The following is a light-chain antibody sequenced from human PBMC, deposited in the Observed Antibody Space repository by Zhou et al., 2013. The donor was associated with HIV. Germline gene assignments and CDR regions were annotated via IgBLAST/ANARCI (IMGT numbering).Light chain of an antibody. J-gene: IGKJ1*01. CDR1: QSLLHSDGKTY. CDR2: EVS. CDR3: FQHNSYPWM. V-gene: IGKV2D-29*01. Sequence: DIVMTQSPLSLSVTPGQPASISCKSSQSLLHSDGKTYLYWYLQKPGQPPQLLIYEVSNRFSGVPDRFSGSESGTDFTLTITSLQPEDFGTYYCFQHNSYPWMFGQGTRV.